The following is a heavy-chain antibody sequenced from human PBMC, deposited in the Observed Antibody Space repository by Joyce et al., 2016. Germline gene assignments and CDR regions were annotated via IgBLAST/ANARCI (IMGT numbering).Heavy chain of an antibody. D-gene: IGHD4-17*01. J-gene: IGHJ4*02. CDR1: GFIFSLYN. Sequence: EVQLVESGGGVVQPGGSLRLSCAASGFIFSLYNMNWVRQAPGKGLEWISYISSTNSPIYYADSVKGRVTISRDNTNNSLYLQMNSLRAEDTAVYYCVRRVYGDYGGDFDYWGQGTLVTVSS. CDR2: ISSTNSPI. V-gene: IGHV3-48*01. CDR3: VRRVYGDYGGDFDY.